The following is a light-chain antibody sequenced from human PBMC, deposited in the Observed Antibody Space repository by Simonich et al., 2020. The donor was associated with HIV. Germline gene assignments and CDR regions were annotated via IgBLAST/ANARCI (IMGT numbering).Light chain of an antibody. CDR2: DVS. J-gene: IGLJ3*02. CDR1: SSDVGGYNY. CDR3: SSYTSSSTLV. V-gene: IGLV2-14*01. Sequence: QSALTQPASVSGSPGQSLTISCTGTSSDVGGYNYVSWYQQHPGKAPKLMIYDVSQRPSGVSNRFSGYTSGNTASLTISGLQAEDEADYYCSSYTSSSTLVFGGGTKLTVL.